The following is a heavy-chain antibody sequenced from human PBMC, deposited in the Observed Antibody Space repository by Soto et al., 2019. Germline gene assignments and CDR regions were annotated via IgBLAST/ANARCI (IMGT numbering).Heavy chain of an antibody. CDR1: GFTFDDYA. V-gene: IGHV3-9*01. Sequence: EVQLVESGGGLVQPGRSLRLSCAASGFTFDDYAMHWVRQAPGKGLEWVSGISWNSGSIGYADSVKGRFTISRDNAKNSLYLQMNSLRAEDTALYYCAKGGGVAVADAFDIWGQGTMVTVSS. CDR2: ISWNSGSI. CDR3: AKGGGVAVADAFDI. D-gene: IGHD6-19*01. J-gene: IGHJ3*02.